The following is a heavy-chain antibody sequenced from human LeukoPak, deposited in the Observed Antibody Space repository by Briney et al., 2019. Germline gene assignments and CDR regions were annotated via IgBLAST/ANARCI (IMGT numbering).Heavy chain of an antibody. Sequence: ASVKVSCKASGYTFTSYYMHLVRQAPGQGLEWMGISNPSGGSTSYAQKFQGRVTMTRDTSTSTVYMELSSLRSEDTAVYYCARDPRIAAAGTSQYFDYWGQGTLVTVSS. CDR2: SNPSGGST. J-gene: IGHJ4*02. CDR3: ARDPRIAAAGTSQYFDY. V-gene: IGHV1-46*01. D-gene: IGHD6-13*01. CDR1: GYTFTSYY.